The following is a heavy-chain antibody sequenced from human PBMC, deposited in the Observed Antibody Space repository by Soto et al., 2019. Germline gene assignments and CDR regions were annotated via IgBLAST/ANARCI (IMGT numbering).Heavy chain of an antibody. CDR1: GFTFSSYG. V-gene: IGHV3-33*01. CDR3: VGRGNQNWGEY. J-gene: IGHJ4*02. CDR2: IWYDGNNK. D-gene: IGHD7-27*01. Sequence: PGGSLRLSCAASGFTFSSYGMHWVRQAPGKGLEWVSSIWYDGNNKYYADSVKGRFTISRDNSRNTLFLQMNSLRAEDTALYYCVGRGNQNWGEYWGQGTKVTVSS.